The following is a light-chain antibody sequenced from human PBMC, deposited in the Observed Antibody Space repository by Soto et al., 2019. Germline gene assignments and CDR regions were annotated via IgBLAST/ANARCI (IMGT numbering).Light chain of an antibody. CDR3: QQYNNWPRT. J-gene: IGKJ1*01. V-gene: IGKV3D-15*01. CDR1: QSVTRN. CDR2: DAS. Sequence: EIVLLQSPGTLSLSPGERATLSCRASQSVTRNLAWYRQRPGQAPSLLIYDASSRATGIPDRFSGSVSGTEFTLTISSLQSEDFAVYYCQQYNNWPRTVGQGTKVDIK.